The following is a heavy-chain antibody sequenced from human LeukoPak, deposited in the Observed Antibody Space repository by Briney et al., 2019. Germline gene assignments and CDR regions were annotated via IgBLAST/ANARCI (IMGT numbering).Heavy chain of an antibody. J-gene: IGHJ4*02. CDR3: TRAKRVIFDY. V-gene: IGHV1-2*02. Sequence: ASVKVSCKASGYAFTGYYMHWVRQAPGQGLEWMGWINPNSGATLYAQKCQGRVTMTRDTSINTAYMELSSLRSDDTAVYYCTRAKRVIFDYWGQGTLVTVSS. D-gene: IGHD1-1*01. CDR2: INPNSGAT. CDR1: GYAFTGYY.